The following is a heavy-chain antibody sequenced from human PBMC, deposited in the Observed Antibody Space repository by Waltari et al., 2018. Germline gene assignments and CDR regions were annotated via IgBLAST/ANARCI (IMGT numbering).Heavy chain of an antibody. CDR3: ARALGNWNYGLDY. J-gene: IGHJ4*02. Sequence: QVQLQESGPGLVKPSETLSLTCTVSVGSISSYYWNWIRPPPGKGLEWIGYIYYNGSTNYNPSLKSRVTILVDTSNNQFSLKLSSVTAADTAVYYCARALGNWNYGLDYWGQGTLVTVSS. CDR1: VGSISSYY. V-gene: IGHV4-59*01. D-gene: IGHD1-7*01. CDR2: IYYNGST.